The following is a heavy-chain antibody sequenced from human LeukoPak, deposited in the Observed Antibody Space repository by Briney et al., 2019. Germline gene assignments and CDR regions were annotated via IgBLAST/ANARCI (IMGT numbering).Heavy chain of an antibody. J-gene: IGHJ4*02. V-gene: IGHV3-23*01. CDR3: AKVSGYNWNPGIDY. CDR2: ISGSGGST. D-gene: IGHD1-20*01. Sequence: GGSLRLSCAASGFTFSSYAMSWVRQAPGKGLEWVPAISGSGGSTYYADSVKGRFTISRDNSKNTLYLQMNSLRAEDTAVYYCAKVSGYNWNPGIDYWGQGTLVTVSS. CDR1: GFTFSSYA.